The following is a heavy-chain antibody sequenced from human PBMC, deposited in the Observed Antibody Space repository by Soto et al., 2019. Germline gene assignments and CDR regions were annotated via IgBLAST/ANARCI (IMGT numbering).Heavy chain of an antibody. CDR3: ARGLGGRSDF. CDR1: GESFSAYH. Sequence: PSETLSLTCAVYGESFSAYHWSWTRQPPGKGLEWIGEISHSGSTNYNPSLKSRVTISVDTSKNQFSLKLRSLTAADTAVYYCARGLGGRSDFWSQGNLVTVSS. V-gene: IGHV4-34*01. CDR2: ISHSGST. J-gene: IGHJ4*02.